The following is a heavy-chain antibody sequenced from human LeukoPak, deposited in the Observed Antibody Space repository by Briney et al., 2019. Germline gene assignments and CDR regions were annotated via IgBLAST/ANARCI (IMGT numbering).Heavy chain of an antibody. Sequence: GGSLRLSCAASGFTFSSYGMHWVRQAPGKGLEWVAVIWYDGSNKYYADSVKGRFTISRDNSKNTLYLQMSSLRAEDTAVYYCARGKVASNSPADYWGQGTLVTVSS. CDR2: IWYDGSNK. CDR3: ARGKVASNSPADY. J-gene: IGHJ4*02. D-gene: IGHD2-15*01. V-gene: IGHV3-33*08. CDR1: GFTFSSYG.